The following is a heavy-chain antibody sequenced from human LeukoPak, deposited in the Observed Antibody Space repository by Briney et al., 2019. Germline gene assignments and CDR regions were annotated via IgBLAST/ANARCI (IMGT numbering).Heavy chain of an antibody. Sequence: GESLKISCKASGYNFPDYWLGWVRQMPGKGLEWMGIIYPADSDIRYSPSFQGQVTISADKSISTAYLQWSSLKASDTAMYYCARQEYCSGGSCYTWFDPWGQGTLVTVSS. CDR2: IYPADSDI. D-gene: IGHD2-15*01. CDR1: GYNFPDYW. J-gene: IGHJ5*02. V-gene: IGHV5-51*01. CDR3: ARQEYCSGGSCYTWFDP.